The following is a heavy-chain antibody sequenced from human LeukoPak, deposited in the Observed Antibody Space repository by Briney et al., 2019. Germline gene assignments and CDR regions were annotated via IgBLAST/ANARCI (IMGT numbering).Heavy chain of an antibody. CDR3: ARAGVGYYYGPGSSPPGMDV. D-gene: IGHD3-10*01. CDR1: GFTVSSNY. Sequence: GGSLRLSCAASGFTVSSNYMSWVRQAPGKGLEWVSVIYSGGSTYYADSVKGRFTISRDNSKNTLYLQMNSLRAEDTAVYYCARAGVGYYYGPGSSPPGMDVWGQGTTVTVSS. J-gene: IGHJ6*02. CDR2: IYSGGST. V-gene: IGHV3-53*01.